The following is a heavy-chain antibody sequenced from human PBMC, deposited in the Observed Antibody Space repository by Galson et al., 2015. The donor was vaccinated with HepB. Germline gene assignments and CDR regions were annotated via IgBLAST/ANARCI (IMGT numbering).Heavy chain of an antibody. CDR3: ARVGSGRYRGWFDP. V-gene: IGHV3-21*01. J-gene: IGHJ5*02. CDR1: GFTFSSYS. CDR2: ISSSSSYI. Sequence: SLRLSCAASGFTFSSYSMNWVRQAPGKGLEWVSSISSSSSYIYYADSVKGRFTISRDNAKNSLYLQMNSLRAEDTAVYYCARVGSGRYRGWFDPWGQGTLVTVSS. D-gene: IGHD6-19*01.